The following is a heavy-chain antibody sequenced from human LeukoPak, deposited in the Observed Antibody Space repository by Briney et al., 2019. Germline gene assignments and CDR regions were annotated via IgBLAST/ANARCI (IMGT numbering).Heavy chain of an antibody. J-gene: IGHJ4*02. D-gene: IGHD4-17*01. Sequence: GGSLRLSCAASGFTFSSYTMNWVRQPPGKGLEWVSSISGSSSKIYYADPVKGRFTISRDNAKDSLYLQMNSLRADDTAVYYCARDAYGDCGFDYWGQGILVTVSS. CDR1: GFTFSSYT. V-gene: IGHV3-21*01. CDR2: ISGSSSKI. CDR3: ARDAYGDCGFDY.